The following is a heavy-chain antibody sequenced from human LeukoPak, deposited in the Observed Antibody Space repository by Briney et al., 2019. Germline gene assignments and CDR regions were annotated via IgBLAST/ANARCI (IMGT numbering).Heavy chain of an antibody. CDR1: GGSISSYC. D-gene: IGHD1-26*01. CDR3: AQRCSGSYEPCFAY. CDR2: IYYSGST. J-gene: IGHJ4*02. Sequence: SETLSLTCTVSGGSISSYCWSWIRQPPGQGLEWIGYIYYSGSTNYNPSLKTRVTISVDTSKNQFFLKLSAGTAADTAVYYFAQRCSGSYEPCFAYWGRGTLVTV. V-gene: IGHV4-59*01.